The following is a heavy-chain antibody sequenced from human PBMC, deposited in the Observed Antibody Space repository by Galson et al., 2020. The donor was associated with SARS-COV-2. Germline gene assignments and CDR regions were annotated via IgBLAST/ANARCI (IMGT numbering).Heavy chain of an antibody. CDR2: ISYSGDT. Sequence: SETLSLTCGVYDGSFRGYYWSWIRQPPGKGLEWIGAISYSGDTNYNPSLKSRVTISVDTSKKQFSLKLSSVTAADTAVYYCASLSSLIPASDLYFFDVWGQGTKVTVSS. D-gene: IGHD2-2*01. J-gene: IGHJ3*01. CDR1: DGSFRGYY. CDR3: ASLSSLIPASDLYFFDV. V-gene: IGHV4-34*01.